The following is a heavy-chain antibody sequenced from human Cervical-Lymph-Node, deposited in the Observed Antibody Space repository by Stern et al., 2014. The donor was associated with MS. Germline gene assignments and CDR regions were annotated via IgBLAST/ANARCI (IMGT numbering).Heavy chain of an antibody. Sequence: VQLVESGGGVVQPGTSLRLSCAASGFTFSSYGMHWVRQAPGKGLEWVALAWYDGSTAYYTNSVKGRFTISRDNSKNTLSLQMNSLTAEDTAVYYGARGHIPYAYNYLFDYWGQGTLVTVSS. CDR1: GFTFSSYG. CDR2: AWYDGSTA. CDR3: ARGHIPYAYNYLFDY. D-gene: IGHD5-24*01. J-gene: IGHJ4*02. V-gene: IGHV3-33*01.